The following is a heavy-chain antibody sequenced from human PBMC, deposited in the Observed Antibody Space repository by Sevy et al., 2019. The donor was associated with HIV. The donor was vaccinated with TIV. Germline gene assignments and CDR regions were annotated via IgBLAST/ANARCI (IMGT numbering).Heavy chain of an antibody. V-gene: IGHV3-53*01. CDR3: TREDIVLGEDNYYGMDV. CDR1: GFSVSSYY. J-gene: IGHJ6*02. D-gene: IGHD2-15*01. Sequence: GGSLRLSCVVSGFSVSSYYMSWVRQAPGKGLEWVSNINSDGRKYYADSVRGRFTISRDTSKNTVYLEMKSLRAEDTAVYYCTREDIVLGEDNYYGMDVWGHGTTVTVSS. CDR2: INSDGRK.